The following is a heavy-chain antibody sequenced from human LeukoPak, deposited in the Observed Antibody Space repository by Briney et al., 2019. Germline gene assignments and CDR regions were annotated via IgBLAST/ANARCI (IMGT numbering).Heavy chain of an antibody. CDR3: ASSNWNSANYYYAMDV. V-gene: IGHV3-53*01. CDR1: GLSVRSNY. J-gene: IGHJ6*02. D-gene: IGHD1-7*01. Sequence: GGSLRLPCAASGLSVRSNYLTWVRQAPGKGLEWVSVIHTGGSAYYADSVKGRFIISRDNSKNTLYLQINNLRAEDTAVYYCASSNWNSANYYYAMDVWGQGTTVIVSS. CDR2: IHTGGSA.